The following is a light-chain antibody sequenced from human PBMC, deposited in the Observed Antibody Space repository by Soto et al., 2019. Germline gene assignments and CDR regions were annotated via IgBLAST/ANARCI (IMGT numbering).Light chain of an antibody. CDR3: QQYNSYPYT. CDR1: QSVSSY. J-gene: IGKJ2*01. V-gene: IGKV3-15*01. CDR2: DAS. Sequence: EIVMTQSPATLSVSLGERVTLSCRASQSVSSYLAWYQQKPGQAPRLLISDASTRATDIPDRFSGSGSGTEFTLTISSLQPDDFATYYCQQYNSYPYTFGQGTKLEIK.